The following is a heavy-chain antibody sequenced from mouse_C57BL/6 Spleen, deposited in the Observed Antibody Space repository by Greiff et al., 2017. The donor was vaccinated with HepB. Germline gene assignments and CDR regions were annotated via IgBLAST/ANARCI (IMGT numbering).Heavy chain of an antibody. CDR2: IYPGSGST. V-gene: IGHV1-55*01. J-gene: IGHJ3*01. Sequence: VQLQQPGAELVKPGASVKMSCKASGYTFTSYWITWVKQRPGQGLEWIGDIYPGSGSTNYNEKFKSKATLTVDTSSSTAYMQLSSLTSEASAVYYCARYYGSSYDWFAYWGQGTLVTVSA. CDR1: GYTFTSYW. D-gene: IGHD1-1*01. CDR3: ARYYGSSYDWFAY.